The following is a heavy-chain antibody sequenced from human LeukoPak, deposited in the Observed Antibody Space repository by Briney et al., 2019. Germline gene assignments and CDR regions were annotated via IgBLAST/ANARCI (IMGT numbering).Heavy chain of an antibody. V-gene: IGHV4-38-2*01. CDR2: IYHRGTT. CDR3: ARIAMFYYESSGYYSDS. D-gene: IGHD3-22*01. CDR1: GYSINSGYY. J-gene: IGHJ5*01. Sequence: SETLSLTCAVSGYSINSGYYWGWIRQPPGKGVEWIGSIYHRGTTYYNPSLKRRVSISVDTSKNQFSLKLSSVTAADTAVYYCARIAMFYYESSGYYSDSWGQGTLVTVSS.